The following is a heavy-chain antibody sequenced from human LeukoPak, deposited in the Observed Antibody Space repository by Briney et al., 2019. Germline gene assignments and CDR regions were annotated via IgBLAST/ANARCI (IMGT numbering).Heavy chain of an antibody. CDR2: MKPNSGNT. V-gene: IGHV1-8*01. J-gene: IGHJ6*03. D-gene: IGHD3-10*01. CDR3: ARGRKVRGVRYYYYSSMDV. CDR1: GYTFTSYD. Sequence: GASVKVSCKASGYTFTSYDINWVRQATGQGLEGMGWMKPNSGNTGYAHKFQGRVTMTRNTAISTAYLELSSLRPEDTARYYCARGRKVRGVRYYYYSSMDVWGKGTTVTVSS.